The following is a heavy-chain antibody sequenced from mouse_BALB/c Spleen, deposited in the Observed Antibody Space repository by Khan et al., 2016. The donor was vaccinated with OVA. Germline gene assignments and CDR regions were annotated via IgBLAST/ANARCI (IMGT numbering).Heavy chain of an antibody. D-gene: IGHD2-10*02. J-gene: IGHJ2*01. CDR3: AGTDSIKY. CDR2: ISYSGST. V-gene: IGHV3-2*02. CDR1: GYSITSGYV. Sequence: VQLVESGPGLVKPSQSLSLTCTVTGYSITSGYVRNWIRQFPGNKLEWMGNISYSGSTNYNPSLKSRITITRDTSKNQFFLQLNSVTTEDTATYYCAGTDSIKYWGQGTTLTVSS.